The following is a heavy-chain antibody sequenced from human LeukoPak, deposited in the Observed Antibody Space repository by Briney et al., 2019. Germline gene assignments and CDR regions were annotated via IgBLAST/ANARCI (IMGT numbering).Heavy chain of an antibody. J-gene: IGHJ6*03. CDR1: GFTFSSYG. CDR3: AKVKRFLEWLPVDYMDV. V-gene: IGHV3-30*02. D-gene: IGHD3-3*01. CDR2: IRYDGSNK. Sequence: PGGSLRLSCAASGFTFSSYGMHWVRQAPGKGLEWVAFIRYDGSNKYYADSVKGRFTISRDNSKNTLYLQMNSLRAEDTAVYYCAKVKRFLEWLPVDYMDVWGKGTTVTVSS.